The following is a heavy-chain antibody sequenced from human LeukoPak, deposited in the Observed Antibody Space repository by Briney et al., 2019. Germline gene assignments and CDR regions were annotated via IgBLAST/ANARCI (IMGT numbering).Heavy chain of an antibody. CDR1: GFNFNLHG. CDR2: IRFDGRNT. Sequence: PGGSLRLSCAASGFNFNLHGMHWIRQAPGKGLEWVAFIRFDGRNTYYTDSVKGRFTISRDNSRNTLSLQMNGLRPEDTAVYYCAKDIRKFHYYETDPRPRETDYYYYMDVWGKGTTVIISS. D-gene: IGHD3-22*01. CDR3: AKDIRKFHYYETDPRPRETDYYYYMDV. J-gene: IGHJ6*03. V-gene: IGHV3-30*02.